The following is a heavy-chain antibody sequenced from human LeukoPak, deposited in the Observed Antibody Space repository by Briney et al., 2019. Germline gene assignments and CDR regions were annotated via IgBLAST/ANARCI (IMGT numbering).Heavy chain of an antibody. V-gene: IGHV3-53*01. CDR3: ARELLMSAFDI. Sequence: AWAALRPSFCASGFPFMSNYKSWVRQAHGKGLEWVSVIYSSGSTYYADSVKGRFTIYRDNSKNTLYLQMNSLRAEDTAMYYCARELLMSAFDIWGQGTMVTVSS. J-gene: IGHJ3*02. D-gene: IGHD2-15*01. CDR2: IYSSGST. CDR1: GFPFMSNY.